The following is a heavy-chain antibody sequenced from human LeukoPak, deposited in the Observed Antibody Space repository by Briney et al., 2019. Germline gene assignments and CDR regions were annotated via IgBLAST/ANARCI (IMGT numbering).Heavy chain of an antibody. Sequence: SVKVSCKASGGTFSSYAISWVRQAPGQGLEWMGGIIPIFGTANYAQKFQGRVTITTDESTSKAYMELSSLRSEDTAVYYCARVGCSSTSCTDIGYYYMDVWGKGTTVTVSS. V-gene: IGHV1-69*05. CDR3: ARVGCSSTSCTDIGYYYMDV. CDR1: GGTFSSYA. J-gene: IGHJ6*03. D-gene: IGHD2-2*01. CDR2: IIPIFGTA.